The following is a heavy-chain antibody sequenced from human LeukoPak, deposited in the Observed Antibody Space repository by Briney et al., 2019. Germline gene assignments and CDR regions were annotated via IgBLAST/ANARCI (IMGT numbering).Heavy chain of an antibody. D-gene: IGHD3-10*01. Sequence: GGSLRLSCAASGFTFSDYYMSWIRQAPGKGLEWVSYISSSGSTIYYADSVKGRFTISRDNAKNSLYLQMNSLRAEDTAVYYCARSPSITMVRGVQTYYYMDVWGKGTTVTISS. CDR2: ISSSGSTI. J-gene: IGHJ6*03. CDR3: ARSPSITMVRGVQTYYYMDV. V-gene: IGHV3-11*01. CDR1: GFTFSDYY.